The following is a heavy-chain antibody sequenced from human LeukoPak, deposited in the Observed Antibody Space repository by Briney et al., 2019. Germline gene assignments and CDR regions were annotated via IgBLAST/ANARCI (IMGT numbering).Heavy chain of an antibody. J-gene: IGHJ4*02. Sequence: SETLSLTCTVSGGSISSYYWSWIRQPPGKGLEWIGYIYYSGSTNYNPSFKSRVTISVDTSKNQFSLKLSSVTAADTAVYYCARGWTEDLDYWGQGTLVTVSS. CDR3: ARGWTEDLDY. CDR2: IYYSGST. CDR1: GGSISSYY. D-gene: IGHD1-1*01. V-gene: IGHV4-59*01.